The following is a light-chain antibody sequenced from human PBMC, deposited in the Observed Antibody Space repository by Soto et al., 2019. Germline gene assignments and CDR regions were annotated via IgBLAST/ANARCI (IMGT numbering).Light chain of an antibody. CDR1: PGIRNA. V-gene: IGKV1-6*01. CDR3: LHDYSYPRN. J-gene: IGKJ1*01. CDR2: AAS. Sequence: IQMTQSPSSLSASVGARVTITCRSSPGIRNALGRYQQRPGRAPKLLIYAASNLQRGVPSRFSGTGSGTDFTPTISSLQPDAFAQYECLHDYSYPRNFGKRTTVEIK.